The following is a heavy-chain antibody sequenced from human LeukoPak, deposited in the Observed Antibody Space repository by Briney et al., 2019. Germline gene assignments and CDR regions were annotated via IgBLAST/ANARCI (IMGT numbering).Heavy chain of an antibody. Sequence: SGGSLRLSCAASGFTFSNSAMSWVRQAPGKRLEWVSTLSGSGITTYYADSVKGRFTISRDNSKNTLYLQMNSLRAEDTAVYYCAKGIYSSGWSYFDYWGHGTPVTVS. J-gene: IGHJ4*01. D-gene: IGHD6-19*01. CDR3: AKGIYSSGWSYFDY. CDR1: GFTFSNSA. CDR2: LSGSGITT. V-gene: IGHV3-23*01.